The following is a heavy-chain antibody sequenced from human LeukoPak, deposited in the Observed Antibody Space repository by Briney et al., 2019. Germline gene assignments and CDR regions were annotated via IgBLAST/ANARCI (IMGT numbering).Heavy chain of an antibody. V-gene: IGHV3-23*01. D-gene: IGHD3-10*01. J-gene: IGHJ4*02. Sequence: PGGSLRLSCAASGFTFSNYVISWVRQAPGKGLEWVSAISGSGGSTYYADSVKGRFTISRDNSKSTLYLQMNSLRAEDTAVYYCAKDTRTYYYGSGSSDYWGQGTLVTVSS. CDR1: GFTFSNYV. CDR2: ISGSGGST. CDR3: AKDTRTYYYGSGSSDY.